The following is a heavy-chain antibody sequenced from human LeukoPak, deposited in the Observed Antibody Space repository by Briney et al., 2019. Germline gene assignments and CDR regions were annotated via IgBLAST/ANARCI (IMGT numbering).Heavy chain of an antibody. CDR2: IGSRTSYI. CDR3: ARDTKSDYGDYGAFDI. V-gene: IGHV3-21*01. CDR1: GFTFSSYN. D-gene: IGHD4-17*01. Sequence: GGSLRLSCAASGFTFSSYNMNWVRQAPGKGLEWVSSIGSRTSYIYLADSMKGRFTISRDDAKNSLYLQMNSLRAEDTAVYYCARDTKSDYGDYGAFDIWGQGTRVTVSS. J-gene: IGHJ3*02.